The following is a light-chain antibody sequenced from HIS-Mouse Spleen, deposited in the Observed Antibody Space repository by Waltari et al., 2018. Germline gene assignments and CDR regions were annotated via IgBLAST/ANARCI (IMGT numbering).Light chain of an antibody. CDR2: EGS. V-gene: IGLV2-23*03. Sequence: QSALTQPASVSGSPGQSITISCPGTSSDVGSYNLVSWYQQHPGKAPKLLIYEGSKRPSGVSNRFSGSKSGNTASLTISGLQAEDEADYYCCSYAGSSTFVFGGGTKLTVL. CDR3: CSYAGSSTFV. CDR1: SSDVGSYNL. J-gene: IGLJ3*02.